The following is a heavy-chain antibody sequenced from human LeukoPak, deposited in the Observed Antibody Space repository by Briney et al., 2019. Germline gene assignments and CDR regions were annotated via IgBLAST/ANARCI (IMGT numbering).Heavy chain of an antibody. CDR3: ARVPLDSSGWPWGAYYFDY. CDR2: IYHSGST. V-gene: IGHV4-30-2*01. CDR1: GGSISSGGYY. D-gene: IGHD6-19*01. Sequence: KPSETLSLTCTVSGGSISSGGYYWSWIRQPPGKGLEWIGYIYHSGSTYYNPSLKSRVTISVDRSKNQFSLKLSSVTAADTAVYYCARVPLDSSGWPWGAYYFDYWGQGTLVTVSS. J-gene: IGHJ4*02.